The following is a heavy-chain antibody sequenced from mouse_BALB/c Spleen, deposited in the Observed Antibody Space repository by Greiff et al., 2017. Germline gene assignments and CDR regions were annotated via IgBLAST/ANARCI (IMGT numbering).Heavy chain of an antibody. CDR2: IWAGGST. Sequence: VQLVESGPGLVAPSQSLSITCTVSGFSLTSYGVHWVRQPPGKGLEWLGVIWAGGSTNYNSALMSRLSISNDNSKSQVFLKMNSLQTDDTAMYYCARESAYYAMDYWGQGTSVTVSS. CDR3: ARESAYYAMDY. V-gene: IGHV2-9*02. CDR1: GFSLTSYG. J-gene: IGHJ4*01.